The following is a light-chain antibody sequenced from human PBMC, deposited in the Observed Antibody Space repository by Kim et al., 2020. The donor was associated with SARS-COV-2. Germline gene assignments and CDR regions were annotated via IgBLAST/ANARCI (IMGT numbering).Light chain of an antibody. CDR2: DAS. CDR1: QSVSTY. Sequence: SPGERATLSCRASQSVSTYLAWYQQKPGQAPRLLIYDASNRATGIPARFSGSGSGTDFTLTISSLEPDDFAIYYCQQRSNWPPLTFGQGTKVEIK. V-gene: IGKV3-11*01. J-gene: IGKJ1*01. CDR3: QQRSNWPPLT.